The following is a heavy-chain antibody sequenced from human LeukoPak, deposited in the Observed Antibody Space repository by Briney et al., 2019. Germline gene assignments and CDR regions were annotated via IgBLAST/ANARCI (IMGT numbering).Heavy chain of an antibody. Sequence: ASVKVSCKASGYTFTSYDINWVRQATGQGLEWMGWMNPNSGNTGYAQKFQGRVTMTRNTSISTAYMERSSLRSEDTAVYYCARNVWFGEYWFDYWGQGTLVTVSS. CDR1: GYTFTSYD. V-gene: IGHV1-8*01. CDR2: MNPNSGNT. D-gene: IGHD3-10*01. J-gene: IGHJ4*02. CDR3: ARNVWFGEYWFDY.